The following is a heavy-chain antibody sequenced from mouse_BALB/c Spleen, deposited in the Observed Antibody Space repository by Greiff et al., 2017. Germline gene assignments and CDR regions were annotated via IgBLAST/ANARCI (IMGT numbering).Heavy chain of an antibody. CDR1: GFNIKDTY. V-gene: IGHV14-3*02. Sequence: VQLKESGAELVKPGASVKLSCTASGFNIKDTYMHWVKQRPEQGLEWIGRIDPANGNTKYDPKFQGKATITADTSSNTAYLQLSSLTSEDTAVYYCARYGYYGFDDWGQGTTLTVSA. CDR2: IDPANGNT. CDR3: ARYGYYGFDD. D-gene: IGHD2-3*01. J-gene: IGHJ2*01.